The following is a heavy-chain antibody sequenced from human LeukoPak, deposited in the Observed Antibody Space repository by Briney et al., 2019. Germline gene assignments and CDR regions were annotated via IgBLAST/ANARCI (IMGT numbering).Heavy chain of an antibody. V-gene: IGHV1-46*01. D-gene: IGHD2-15*01. CDR2: INPSDGST. CDR1: GDSLTKYY. CDR3: APSVRSGGSYYFDY. J-gene: IGHJ4*02. Sequence: ASVEVSCKASGDSLTKYYIHWVRQAPGQGLEWMGIINPSDGSTTYTQKFQGRVTMTTDTSTSTVNMELSSLRSEDTAVYYCAPSVRSGGSYYFDYWGQGTLVTVSS.